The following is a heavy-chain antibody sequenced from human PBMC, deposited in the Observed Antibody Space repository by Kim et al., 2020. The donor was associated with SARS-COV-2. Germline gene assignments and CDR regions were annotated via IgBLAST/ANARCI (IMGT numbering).Heavy chain of an antibody. V-gene: IGHV7-4-1*02. D-gene: IGHD6-13*01. J-gene: IGHJ4*02. CDR1: GYSFTNYG. Sequence: ASVKVSCKASGYSFTNYGLNWVRQAPGQRPEYMGWINTNTGDPTYAQGFAGQFVFSVDTSVQTACLHSTGLKAEDTAVYYCVRGPGRSSWGAYFDLGGQGTRDTVST. CDR2: INTNTGDP. CDR3: VRGPGRSSWGAYFDL.